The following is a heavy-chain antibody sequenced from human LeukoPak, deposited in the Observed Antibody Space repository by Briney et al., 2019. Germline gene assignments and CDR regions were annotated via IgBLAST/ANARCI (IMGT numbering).Heavy chain of an antibody. J-gene: IGHJ6*02. D-gene: IGHD3-3*01. CDR3: ARDFWYHYYYYYCGMDI. CDR2: INTNTGNP. Sequence: GASVKVSCKASGYTFTSYAMNWVRQAPGQGLEWMGWINTNTGNPTYAQGFTGRFVFSLDTSVSTAYLQISSLKAEDTAVYYCARDFWYHYYYYYCGMDIWGQGTTVTVSS. CDR1: GYTFTSYA. V-gene: IGHV7-4-1*02.